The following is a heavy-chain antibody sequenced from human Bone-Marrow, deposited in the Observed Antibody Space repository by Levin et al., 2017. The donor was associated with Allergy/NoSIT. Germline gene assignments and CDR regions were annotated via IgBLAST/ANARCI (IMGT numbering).Heavy chain of an antibody. Sequence: PGGSLRLSCAASGFTFSSYAMSWVRQAPGKGLEWVSAISGSGGSTYYADSVKGRFTISRDNSKNTLYLQMNSLRAEDTAVYYCAKRAAGCTNGVCYTGDDYWGQGTLVTVSS. CDR2: ISGSGGST. J-gene: IGHJ4*02. D-gene: IGHD2-8*01. CDR1: GFTFSSYA. V-gene: IGHV3-23*01. CDR3: AKRAAGCTNGVCYTGDDY.